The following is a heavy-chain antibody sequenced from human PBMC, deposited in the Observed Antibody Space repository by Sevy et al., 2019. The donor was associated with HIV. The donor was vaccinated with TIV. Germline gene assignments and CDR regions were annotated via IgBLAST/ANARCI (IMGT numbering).Heavy chain of an antibody. D-gene: IGHD1-26*01. J-gene: IGHJ4*02. CDR1: GGSITSLY. CDR2: IYYNGHI. Sequence: SETLSLTCTVSGGSITSLYWNWIRQPPGKGLEWIANIYYNGHINYNPSLKSRDTLSLDTSKNQFSLRLSSVTAPDTAMYYCAGENAWGRGYSWGQGTLVTVSS. CDR3: AGENAWGRGYS. V-gene: IGHV4-59*08.